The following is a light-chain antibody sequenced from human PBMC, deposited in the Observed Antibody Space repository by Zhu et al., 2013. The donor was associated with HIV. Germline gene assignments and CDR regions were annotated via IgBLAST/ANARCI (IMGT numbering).Light chain of an antibody. CDR3: QQYGGSSWT. CDR2: DAS. J-gene: IGKJ1*01. Sequence: EIVLTQSPVTLSVSPGERVILSCRASQSVASNLAWYQQRPGQAPRLLIYDASRRATGIPDRFSGSGSGTDFSLSISRLEPEDFAVYYCQQYGGSSWTFGQGTKVEIK. CDR1: QSVASN. V-gene: IGKV3-20*01.